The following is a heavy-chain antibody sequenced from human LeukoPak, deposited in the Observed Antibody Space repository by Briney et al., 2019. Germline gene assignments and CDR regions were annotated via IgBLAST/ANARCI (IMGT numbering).Heavy chain of an antibody. V-gene: IGHV4-34*01. J-gene: IGHJ4*02. Sequence: SETLSLTCAVYGGSFSGYYWSWIRQPPGKGLEWIGETNHSGSTNYNPSLKSRVTISVDTSKNQFSLKLSSVTAADTAVYYCARRYYYGSGSNFDYWGQGTLVTVSS. CDR2: TNHSGST. CDR1: GGSFSGYY. D-gene: IGHD3-10*01. CDR3: ARRYYYGSGSNFDY.